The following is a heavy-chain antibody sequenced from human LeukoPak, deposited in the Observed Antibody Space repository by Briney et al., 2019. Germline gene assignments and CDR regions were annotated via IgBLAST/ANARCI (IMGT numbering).Heavy chain of an antibody. CDR1: GGSISSGGYY. J-gene: IGHJ3*02. Sequence: SQTLSLTCTVSGGSISSGGYYWSWIRQHPGKGLEWIGYIYYSGSTYYNPSLKSRVTISVDTSKNQFSLKLSSVTAADTAVYYCARYYDSSGDDAFDIWGQGTMVTVSS. V-gene: IGHV4-31*03. CDR2: IYYSGST. CDR3: ARYYDSSGDDAFDI. D-gene: IGHD3-22*01.